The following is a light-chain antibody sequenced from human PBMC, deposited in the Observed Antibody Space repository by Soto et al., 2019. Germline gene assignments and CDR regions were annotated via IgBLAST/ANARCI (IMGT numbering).Light chain of an antibody. CDR1: QDISNY. V-gene: IGKV1-33*01. J-gene: IGKJ5*01. CDR2: DAS. CDR3: PQYDNLPFT. Sequence: DIQMTQSPSSLSASVGDRVTITCQASQDISNYLNWYQQKPGKAPKLLIYDASNLETGVPSRFSGSGSGTDFTFTISSLQPEDIATYYCPQYDNLPFTFGQGTRPEIK.